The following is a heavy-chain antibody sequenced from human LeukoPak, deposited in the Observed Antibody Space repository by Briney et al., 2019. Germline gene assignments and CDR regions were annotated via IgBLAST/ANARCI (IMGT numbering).Heavy chain of an antibody. V-gene: IGHV4-39*01. D-gene: IGHD3-22*01. Sequence: SETLSLTCTVSSGSISSSSYYWGWIRQPPGKGLEWIGSIYYSGSTYYNPSLKSRVTISVDTSKNQFSLKLSSVTAADTAVYYCARQTMIVVVTSFDPWGQGTLVTVSS. CDR1: SGSISSSSYY. CDR2: IYYSGST. CDR3: ARQTMIVVVTSFDP. J-gene: IGHJ5*02.